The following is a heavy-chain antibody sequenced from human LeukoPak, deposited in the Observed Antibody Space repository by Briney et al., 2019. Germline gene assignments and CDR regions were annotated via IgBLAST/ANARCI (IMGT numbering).Heavy chain of an antibody. J-gene: IGHJ5*02. D-gene: IGHD6-13*01. V-gene: IGHV1-2*02. CDR2: INPNSGDT. CDR1: GYTFTGYW. Sequence: ASVKVSCKASGYTFTGYWMHWVRQAPGQGLEWMGWINPNSGDTNYGQKFQGRVTMTRDTSISTAYMELSRLRSDDTAVYYCARAVLGSSWYGGFDPWGQGTLVTVSS. CDR3: ARAVLGSSWYGGFDP.